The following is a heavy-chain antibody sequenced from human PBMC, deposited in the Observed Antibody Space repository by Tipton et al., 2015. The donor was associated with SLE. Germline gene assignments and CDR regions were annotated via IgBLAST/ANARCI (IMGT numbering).Heavy chain of an antibody. Sequence: TLTLTCAVSDFSVSSSHYCGWFRQPPGKGLEWIGTSYLSGSTYYNPSLKSRVSISEDTSRNQFSLNLSSVTAADTAVYYCARAVARVVYARVRAFDIWGQGTLVTVSS. CDR1: DFSVSSSHY. J-gene: IGHJ3*02. CDR2: SYLSGST. CDR3: ARAVARVVYARVRAFDI. V-gene: IGHV4-38-2*01. D-gene: IGHD2-8*02.